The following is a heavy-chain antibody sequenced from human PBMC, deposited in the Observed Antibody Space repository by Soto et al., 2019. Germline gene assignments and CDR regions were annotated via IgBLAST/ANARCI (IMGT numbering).Heavy chain of an antibody. CDR2: IKQDGSEK. Sequence: PGGSLRLSCAASGFTFSSYWMSWVRQAPGKGLEWVANIKQDGSEKYYVDSVKGRFTISRDNAKNSLYLQMNSLRAEDTAVYYCARDLTLVRGYYYYGMDVWGQGTTVTVSS. V-gene: IGHV3-7*05. CDR3: ARDLTLVRGYYYYGMDV. J-gene: IGHJ6*02. D-gene: IGHD6-13*01. CDR1: GFTFSSYW.